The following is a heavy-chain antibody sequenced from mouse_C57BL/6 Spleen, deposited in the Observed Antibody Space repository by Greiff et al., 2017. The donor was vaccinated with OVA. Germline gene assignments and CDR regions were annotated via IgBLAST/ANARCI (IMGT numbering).Heavy chain of an antibody. Sequence: QVQLQQPGGELVKPGASVKLSCKASGYTFTSYWMHWVKQRPGQGLEWIGNINPSNGGTNYNEKFKSKATLTVDKSSSTAYMQLSSLTSEDSAVYYCARGDYYGSSYSYYFDYWGQGTTLTVSS. CDR3: ARGDYYGSSYSYYFDY. V-gene: IGHV1-53*01. CDR2: INPSNGGT. CDR1: GYTFTSYW. D-gene: IGHD1-1*01. J-gene: IGHJ2*01.